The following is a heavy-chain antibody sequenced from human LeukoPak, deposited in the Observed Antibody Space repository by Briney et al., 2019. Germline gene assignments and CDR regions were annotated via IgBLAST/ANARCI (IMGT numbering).Heavy chain of an antibody. J-gene: IGHJ6*03. D-gene: IGHD3-3*01. CDR3: AKGHYDFWSGYYSRNYNYYMDV. CDR1: GFTFSSYG. CDR2: IWYDGSNK. Sequence: PGRSLRLSCAASGFTFSSYGMHWVRQAPGKGLEWVAVIWYDGSNKYYADSVKGRFTISRDNSKNTLYLQMNSLRAEDTAVYYCAKGHYDFWSGYYSRNYNYYMDVWGKGTTVTVSS. V-gene: IGHV3-33*06.